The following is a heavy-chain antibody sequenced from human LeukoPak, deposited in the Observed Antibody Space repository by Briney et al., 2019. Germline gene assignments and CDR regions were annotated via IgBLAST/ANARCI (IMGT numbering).Heavy chain of an antibody. Sequence: SETLSLTCTVSGGSISSYYWSWIRQPPGKGLEWIGYIYYSGSTNYNPSLKSRVTISVDTSKNQSSLKLSSVTAADTAVYYCARGERWLQLGGYYFDYWGQGTLVTVSS. V-gene: IGHV4-59*01. J-gene: IGHJ4*02. CDR1: GGSISSYY. CDR3: ARGERWLQLGGYYFDY. D-gene: IGHD5-24*01. CDR2: IYYSGST.